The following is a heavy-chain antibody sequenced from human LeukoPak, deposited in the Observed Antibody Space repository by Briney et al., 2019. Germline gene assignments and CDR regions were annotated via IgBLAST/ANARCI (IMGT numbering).Heavy chain of an antibody. D-gene: IGHD6-13*01. J-gene: IGHJ4*02. CDR3: ARHAAAGGNFDY. Sequence: GGSLRLSCAASGFTFGTFVMSWVRQPPGKGLEWISIINGGGGTKYYADSVRGRFTISRDNSQNTLYLQMSSLRAEDTAVYYCARHAAAGGNFDYWGQGTLATVSS. CDR2: INGGGGTK. CDR1: GFTFGTFV. V-gene: IGHV3-23*01.